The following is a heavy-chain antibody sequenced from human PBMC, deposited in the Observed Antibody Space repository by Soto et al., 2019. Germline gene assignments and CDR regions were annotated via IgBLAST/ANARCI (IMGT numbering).Heavy chain of an antibody. D-gene: IGHD3-3*02. CDR3: AKGIGSSKTASGFDP. J-gene: IGHJ5*02. CDR1: GFTFSSYA. Sequence: PGGSLRLSCAASGFTFSSYAMSWVRQAPGKGLEWVSAISGSGGSTYYADSVKGRFTISRDNSKNTLYLRMNSLRAEDTAVYYCAKGIGSSKTASGFDPWGQGTLVTVSS. CDR2: ISGSGGST. V-gene: IGHV3-23*01.